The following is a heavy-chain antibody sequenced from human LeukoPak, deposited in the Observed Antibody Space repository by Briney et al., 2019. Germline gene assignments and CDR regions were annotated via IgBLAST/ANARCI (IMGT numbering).Heavy chain of an antibody. J-gene: IGHJ4*02. CDR1: GFTFSSYA. D-gene: IGHD3-22*01. CDR2: ISGSGGST. CDR3: AKDATGRTYYYDSSGPVDY. Sequence: GGSLRLSCAASGFTFSSYAMSWVRQAPGKGLEWVSAISGSGGSTYYADSAKGRFTISRDNSKNTLYLQMNSLRAEDTAVYYCAKDATGRTYYYDSSGPVDYWGQGTLVTVSS. V-gene: IGHV3-23*01.